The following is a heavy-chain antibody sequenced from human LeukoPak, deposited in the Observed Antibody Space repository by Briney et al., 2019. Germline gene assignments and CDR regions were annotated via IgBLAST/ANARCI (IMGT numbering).Heavy chain of an antibody. J-gene: IGHJ4*02. CDR1: GGSISPYY. D-gene: IGHD1-26*01. CDR3: ARDQEYSGSYYRYFDY. CDR2: IYYSGST. Sequence: SETLSLTCTVSGGSISPYYWSWIRQPPGKGLEWIGYIYYSGSTNYNPSLKSRVTISVDTSKNQFSLKLSSVTAADTAVYYCARDQEYSGSYYRYFDYWGQGALVTVSS. V-gene: IGHV4-59*01.